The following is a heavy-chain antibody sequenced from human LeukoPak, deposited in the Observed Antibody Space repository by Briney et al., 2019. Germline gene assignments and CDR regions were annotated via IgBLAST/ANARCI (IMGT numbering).Heavy chain of an antibody. Sequence: SGKVSCKASGGTFSNYAISWVRQAPGQGLEWMGRVIPILDIANYAQKFQGRVTITADKSTTTAYMELSSLRFEDTAVYYCARGSFERNSGFDSWGQGTLVTVSS. CDR1: GGTFSNYA. D-gene: IGHD6-19*01. V-gene: IGHV1-69*04. J-gene: IGHJ5*01. CDR2: VIPILDIA. CDR3: ARGSFERNSGFDS.